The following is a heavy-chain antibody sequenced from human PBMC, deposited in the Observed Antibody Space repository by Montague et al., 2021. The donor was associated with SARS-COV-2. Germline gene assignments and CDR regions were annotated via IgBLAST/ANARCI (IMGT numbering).Heavy chain of an antibody. CDR1: GYSISSGYY. CDR2: IPYIRKT. J-gene: IGHJ4*03. CDR3: VRVLDNRVRDY. D-gene: IGHD3/OR15-3a*01. V-gene: IGHV4-38-2*02. Sequence: SETLSLTCSVSGYSISSGYYCCWIRQPPGKGLEWGGCIPYIRKTYYTPPLKSRPITLLDSSKNHFALQARSAAAADTAVYYCVRVLDNRVRDYWGQGTLVTVSS.